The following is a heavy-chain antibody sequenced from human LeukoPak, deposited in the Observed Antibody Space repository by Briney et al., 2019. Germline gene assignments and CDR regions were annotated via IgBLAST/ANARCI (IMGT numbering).Heavy chain of an antibody. J-gene: IGHJ4*02. V-gene: IGHV4-34*01. D-gene: IGHD2-21*02. Sequence: SATLSLTCAVSGVSFNDYYWSWVRQTPGKGLEWIGEINHSGYTNDSPSLKSRVTLSIDTSRKQFSLNLRSVTVADTGIYYCTRMTAGHDYWGQGTLVTVSS. CDR1: GVSFNDYY. CDR2: INHSGYT. CDR3: TRMTAGHDY.